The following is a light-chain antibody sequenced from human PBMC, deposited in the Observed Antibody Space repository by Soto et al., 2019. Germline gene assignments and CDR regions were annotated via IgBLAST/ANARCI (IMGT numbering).Light chain of an antibody. CDR3: YSWNSNSDTHYV. V-gene: IGLV2-14*03. CDR2: DVN. Sequence: QSALTQPASVSGSPGQSITISCTGTSSDIGASNYVSWYQQHPGQAPKLMISDVNNRPSGISDRFSGSKSGNTASLTISGLHDEDEADYYCYSWNSNSDTHYVFGTGTKLTVL. CDR1: SSDIGASNY. J-gene: IGLJ1*01.